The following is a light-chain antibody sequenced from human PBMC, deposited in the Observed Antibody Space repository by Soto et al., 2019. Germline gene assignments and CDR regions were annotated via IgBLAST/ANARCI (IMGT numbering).Light chain of an antibody. CDR2: EVT. V-gene: IGLV2-8*01. CDR3: SSYAGSNNWV. CDR1: SSDVGGYNY. Sequence: QSALTQPPSASGSPGQSVTFSCTGTSSDVGGYNYVSWYQQHPGRAPKLIIYEVTKRPSGVPDRFSGSKSGNTASLTVSVLQAEDEADYYCSSYAGSNNWVFGGGTKVTVL. J-gene: IGLJ3*02.